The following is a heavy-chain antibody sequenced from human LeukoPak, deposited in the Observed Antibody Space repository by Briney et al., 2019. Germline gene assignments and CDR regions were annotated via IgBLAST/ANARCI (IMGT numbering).Heavy chain of an antibody. Sequence: SETLSLTCTVSGGSISSSSYYWGWIRQPPGKGLEWIGSIYYSGSTYYNPSLKSRVTISVDTSKNQFSLKLSSVTAADTAVYYCSRDSSGHSLDFDYWGQGTVVTVSS. D-gene: IGHD6-19*01. V-gene: IGHV4-39*02. CDR1: GGSISSSSYY. CDR3: SRDSSGHSLDFDY. CDR2: IYYSGST. J-gene: IGHJ4*02.